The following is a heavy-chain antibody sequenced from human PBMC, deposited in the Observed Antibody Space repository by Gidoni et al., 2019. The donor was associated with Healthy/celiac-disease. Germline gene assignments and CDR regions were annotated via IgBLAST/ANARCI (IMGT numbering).Heavy chain of an antibody. Sequence: QVQLVESGGGVVPPGRCLRPSCAASGFPFSSYGMHRGREATGEGLVWGAVIWYDGSNKYYADSVKGRFTISRDNSKNTLYLQMNSLRAEDTAVYYCARDRGSSPFDYWGQGTLVTVSS. CDR2: IWYDGSNK. J-gene: IGHJ4*02. D-gene: IGHD6-6*01. V-gene: IGHV3-33*01. CDR1: GFPFSSYG. CDR3: ARDRGSSPFDY.